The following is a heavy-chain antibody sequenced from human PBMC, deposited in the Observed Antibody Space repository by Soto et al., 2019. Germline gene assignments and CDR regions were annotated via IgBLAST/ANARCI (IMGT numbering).Heavy chain of an antibody. CDR2: MNPNSGNT. CDR1: GYTFTSYD. V-gene: IGHV1-8*01. J-gene: IGHJ4*02. D-gene: IGHD3-22*01. Sequence: QVQLVQSGAEVKKPGASVKVSCKASGYTFTSYDINWVRQATGQGLEWMGWMNPNSGNTGYAQKHRSRVTMTMNTSLSTAYMELSSLRSEDTAVYYCARGLAPATMLVVVTPPFHYWGQGALVTVSS. CDR3: ARGLAPATMLVVVTPPFHY.